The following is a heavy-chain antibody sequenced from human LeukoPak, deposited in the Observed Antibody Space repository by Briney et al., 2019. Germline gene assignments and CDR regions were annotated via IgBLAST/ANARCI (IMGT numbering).Heavy chain of an antibody. CDR1: GGSINSYH. Sequence: SETLSLTCTVSGGSINSYHWSWIQQPAGKGLEWIGRIYSNGNTKYNPSLKSRVTMSVDTSKNQFTLKLTSVTAADTAVYYCARDNYDFEARYYHYMDVWGKGTTVTVSS. CDR3: ARDNYDFEARYYHYMDV. V-gene: IGHV4-4*07. J-gene: IGHJ6*03. D-gene: IGHD3-3*01. CDR2: IYSNGNT.